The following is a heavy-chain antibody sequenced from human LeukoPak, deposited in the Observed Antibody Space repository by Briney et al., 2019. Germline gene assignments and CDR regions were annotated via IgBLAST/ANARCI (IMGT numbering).Heavy chain of an antibody. V-gene: IGHV6-1*01. D-gene: IGHD3-22*01. Sequence: SQTLSLTCAISGNSVSSNSAAWNWIRQSPSRGLEWLGRTYYRSKWSNDYAVSVKSRITINPDTSRNQFSLQLNSVTPEDTAVYYCARYYYDSRGYYYYYFDYWGQGTLVTVSS. CDR2: TYYRSKWSN. J-gene: IGHJ4*02. CDR1: GNSVSSNSAA. CDR3: ARYYYDSRGYYYYYFDY.